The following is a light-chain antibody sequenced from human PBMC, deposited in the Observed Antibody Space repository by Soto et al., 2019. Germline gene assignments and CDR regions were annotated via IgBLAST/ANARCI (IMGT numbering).Light chain of an antibody. CDR3: QQYNDWPPIT. CDR1: QSIGSD. V-gene: IGKV3-15*01. J-gene: IGKJ3*01. CDR2: DAS. Sequence: EIVMTQSPATLSVSLGERATLSCRASQSIGSDVAWYQHKPGQGPRLLIFDASNRASGSSSRFSGRGSGTEFSLTIITLRSADSAVYYCQQYNDWPPITFGPGTKVDIK.